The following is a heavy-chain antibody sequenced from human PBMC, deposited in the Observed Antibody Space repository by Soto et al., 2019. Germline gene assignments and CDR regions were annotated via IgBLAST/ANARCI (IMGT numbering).Heavy chain of an antibody. CDR2: IIPVFGRP. J-gene: IGHJ1*01. V-gene: IGHV1-69*13. CDR3: AREGSGYNL. D-gene: IGHD6-25*01. CDR1: GGSFSSFG. Sequence: GXSVKVCCXASGGSFSSFGSRWVRQAPGQGLEWMGGIIPVFGRPNYAQRFRGRLTITADESTNTVYLELIDLRSEDTAVYYCAREGSGYNLWGQGTQVTFSS.